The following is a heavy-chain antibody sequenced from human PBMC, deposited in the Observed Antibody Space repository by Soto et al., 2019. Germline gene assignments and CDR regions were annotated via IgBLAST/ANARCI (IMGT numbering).Heavy chain of an antibody. D-gene: IGHD3-10*01. V-gene: IGHV4-34*01. J-gene: IGHJ6*03. Sequence: QVQLQQWGAGLLKPSETLSLTCAVYGGSFSGYYWSWIRQTPGKGLEWIGEINDSGSTNNNPSLKSRVTILVDAPKNQYSLQLRCVTAAATAVYYCARGLLLWFGELSRRGGYYYYMDVWGKGTTVTVSS. CDR2: INDSGST. CDR1: GGSFSGYY. CDR3: ARGLLLWFGELSRRGGYYYYMDV.